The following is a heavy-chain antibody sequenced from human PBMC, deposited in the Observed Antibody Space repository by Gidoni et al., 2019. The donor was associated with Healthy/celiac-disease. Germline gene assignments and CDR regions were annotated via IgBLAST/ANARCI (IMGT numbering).Heavy chain of an antibody. CDR3: ARTGIAVAGSPWYFDL. D-gene: IGHD6-19*01. CDR1: GFTFRSYA. Sequence: QVQLVASGGGVVQPGRSLRLSCSASGFTFRSYAMHWVRQAPGKGLEWVAVISYDGSNKYYADSVKGRFTISRDNSKNTLYLQMNSLRAEDTAVYYCARTGIAVAGSPWYFDLWGRGTLVTVSS. J-gene: IGHJ2*01. V-gene: IGHV3-30-3*01. CDR2: ISYDGSNK.